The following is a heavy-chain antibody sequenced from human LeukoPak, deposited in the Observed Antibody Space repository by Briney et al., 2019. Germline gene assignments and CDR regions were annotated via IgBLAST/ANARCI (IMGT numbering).Heavy chain of an antibody. V-gene: IGHV4-39*01. D-gene: IGHD3-3*01. J-gene: IGHJ4*02. CDR2: IYYSGST. Sequence: PSETLSLTCTVSGGSISSSSYYWGWIRQPPGKGREWLGSIYYSGSTYYNPSLTSRVTISVDTSKNQFSLKLSSVTAADTAVYYCARQSRRFLEWLSTPWGEPYHDYWGQGTLVTVSS. CDR3: ARQSRRFLEWLSTPWGEPYHDY. CDR1: GGSISSSSYY.